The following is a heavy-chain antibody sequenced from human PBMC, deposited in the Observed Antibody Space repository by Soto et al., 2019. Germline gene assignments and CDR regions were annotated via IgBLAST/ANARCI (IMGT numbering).Heavy chain of an antibody. CDR1: GHTFTGHH. D-gene: IGHD7-27*01. J-gene: IGHJ4*02. CDR3: GLEPTGTGGFDY. CDR2: IDLDISHT. V-gene: IGHV1-2*02. Sequence: QVQLVQSGPEVKMPGASVKVSCKASGHTFTGHHMHWVRQAPGQGLEWMAYIDLDISHTKYAQRFQGRVTTTRDTSITTAYMELSGLRSDDTALYYCGLEPTGTGGFDYWGQGTVLTVSS.